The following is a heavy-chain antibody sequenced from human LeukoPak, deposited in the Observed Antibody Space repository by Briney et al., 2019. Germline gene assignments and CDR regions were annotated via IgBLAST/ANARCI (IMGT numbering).Heavy chain of an antibody. Sequence: GRSLRLSCRASGFTFGDHAMSWVRQAPGKGLEWVGFIRSKAYGGTTEYAASVKGRFTISRDDSKSIAYLQMNSLKTEDTAVYYCTSGPIQLWLYYGMDVWGQGTTVIVSS. V-gene: IGHV3-49*04. CDR2: IRSKAYGGTT. J-gene: IGHJ6*02. D-gene: IGHD5-18*01. CDR1: GFTFGDHA. CDR3: TSGPIQLWLYYGMDV.